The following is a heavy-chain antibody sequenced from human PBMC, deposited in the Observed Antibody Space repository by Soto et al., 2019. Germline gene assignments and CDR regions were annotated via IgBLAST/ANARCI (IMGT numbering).Heavy chain of an antibody. Sequence: QVQLVESEGGVVQPGRSLRLSCAASGFTFSSYGMHWVRQAPGKGLEWVSLIWYDGTNRYYADSVKGRFTISRDNSKNTLYLQMNSLRDEDRAVYYCVRSSGSHGPGYFQNWGQGTLVTVSS. J-gene: IGHJ1*01. CDR2: IWYDGTNR. V-gene: IGHV3-33*01. D-gene: IGHD1-26*01. CDR1: GFTFSSYG. CDR3: VRSSGSHGPGYFQN.